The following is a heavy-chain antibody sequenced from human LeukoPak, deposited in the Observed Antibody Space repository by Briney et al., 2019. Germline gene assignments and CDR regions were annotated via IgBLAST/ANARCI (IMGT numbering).Heavy chain of an antibody. J-gene: IGHJ6*02. V-gene: IGHV3-48*03. Sequence: PGGSLRLSCAASGFTFSSYEMNWVRQAPGKGLEWVSYISGSGSSIYYADSAKGRFTISRDNAKNSLYLQMDSLRAEDTAVYYCARVGCSGGRCPGYGMDVWGQGTTVTVSS. CDR3: ARVGCSGGRCPGYGMDV. CDR1: GFTFSSYE. CDR2: ISGSGSSI. D-gene: IGHD2-15*01.